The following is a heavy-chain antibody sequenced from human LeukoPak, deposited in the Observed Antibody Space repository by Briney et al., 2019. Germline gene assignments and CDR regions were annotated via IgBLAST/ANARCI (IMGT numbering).Heavy chain of an antibody. D-gene: IGHD2-21*02. CDR2: ISYDGSNK. CDR1: GFTFSSYA. Sequence: PGGSLRLSCAASGFTFSSYAMHWVRQAPGKGLEGVAVISYDGSNKYYADSVKGRFTISRDNSKNTLYLQMNSLRAEDTAVYYCARGSPAGLPKDPSFDYWGQGTLVTVSS. J-gene: IGHJ4*02. V-gene: IGHV3-30-3*01. CDR3: ARGSPAGLPKDPSFDY.